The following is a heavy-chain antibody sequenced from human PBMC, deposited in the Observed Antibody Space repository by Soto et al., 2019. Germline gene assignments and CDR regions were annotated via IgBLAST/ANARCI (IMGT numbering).Heavy chain of an antibody. D-gene: IGHD1-26*01. CDR2: IYYSGTT. Sequence: SETLSLTCTVSSGSIGTYFWSWIRQPPGKGLEWIGYIYYSGTTNYNPSLKSRVTIFLDTSKNQFSLRLSSVTAADTAVYYCARGRGGTYDAFDIWGQGTLVTVSS. J-gene: IGHJ3*02. V-gene: IGHV4-59*01. CDR3: ARGRGGTYDAFDI. CDR1: SGSIGTYF.